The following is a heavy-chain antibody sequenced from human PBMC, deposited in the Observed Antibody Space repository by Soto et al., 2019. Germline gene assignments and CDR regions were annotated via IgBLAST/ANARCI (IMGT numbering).Heavy chain of an antibody. V-gene: IGHV4-30-4*01. Sequence: QVQLQESGPGLVKPSQTLSLTCTVSGGSISSGDYYWSWIRQPPGKGLEWIGYIYYSGSTYYNPSLKSRVTLLLDTPSNQFSLRLSSLTAADTVVYYSATFGVIGEPFGYWGQGSLVTVSS. CDR1: GGSISSGDYY. J-gene: IGHJ4*02. CDR2: IYYSGST. D-gene: IGHD3-10*01. CDR3: ATFGVIGEPFGY.